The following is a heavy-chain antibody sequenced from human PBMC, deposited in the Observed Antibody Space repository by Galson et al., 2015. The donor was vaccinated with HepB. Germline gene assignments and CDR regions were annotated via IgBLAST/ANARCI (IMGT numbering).Heavy chain of an antibody. J-gene: IGHJ6*02. D-gene: IGHD2-15*01. V-gene: IGHV1-69*13. Sequence: SVTVSCKASGGTFSSYAISWVRQAPGQGLEWMGGIIPIFGTANYAQKFQGRVTITADESTSTAYMELSSLRSEDTAVYYCATVVVVAATSYYYYGMDVWGQGTTVTVSS. CDR2: IIPIFGTA. CDR1: GGTFSSYA. CDR3: ATVVVVAATSYYYYGMDV.